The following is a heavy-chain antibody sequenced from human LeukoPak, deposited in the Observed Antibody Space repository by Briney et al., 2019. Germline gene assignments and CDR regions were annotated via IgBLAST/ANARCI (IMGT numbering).Heavy chain of an antibody. Sequence: GGPLRLSCAASGFTFSSYGMHWVRQAPGKGLEWVAFIRYDGSNKYYADSVKGRFTISRDNSKNTLYLQMNSLRAEDTAVYYCANPTTGAADYWGQGTLVTVSS. CDR2: IRYDGSNK. CDR3: ANPTTGAADY. D-gene: IGHD1-26*01. J-gene: IGHJ4*02. CDR1: GFTFSSYG. V-gene: IGHV3-30*02.